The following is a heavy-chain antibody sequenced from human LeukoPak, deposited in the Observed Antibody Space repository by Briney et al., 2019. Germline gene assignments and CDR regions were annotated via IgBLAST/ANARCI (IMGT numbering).Heavy chain of an antibody. CDR2: IYYSEST. CDR1: GGSISSYY. CDR3: ARLVRCSGWYGNLLDY. J-gene: IGHJ4*02. V-gene: IGHV4-59*08. D-gene: IGHD6-19*01. Sequence: SETLSLTCTVSGGSISSYYWSWIRQPPGKGLEWIGYIYYSESTNYNPSLKSRVTISVDTSKNQFSLKLSSVTAADTAVYYCARLVRCSGWYGNLLDYWGQGTLVTVSS.